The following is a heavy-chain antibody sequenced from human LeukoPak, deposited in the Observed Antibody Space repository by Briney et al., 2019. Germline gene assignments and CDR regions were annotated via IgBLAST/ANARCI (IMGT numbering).Heavy chain of an antibody. J-gene: IGHJ4*02. CDR2: ISSSTNYI. Sequence: PGGSLRLSCAASGFTFSSYWMHWVRQAPGKGLEWVSSISSSTNYIYYADSVKGRFTISRDNAKNSLYLQMNSLRAEDTAVYYCARENSGSYYQFDYWGQGTLVTVSS. D-gene: IGHD1-26*01. CDR1: GFTFSSYW. V-gene: IGHV3-21*01. CDR3: ARENSGSYYQFDY.